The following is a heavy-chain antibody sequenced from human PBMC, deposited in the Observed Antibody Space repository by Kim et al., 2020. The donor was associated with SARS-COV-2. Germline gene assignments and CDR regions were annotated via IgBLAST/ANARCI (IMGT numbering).Heavy chain of an antibody. CDR1: GGSISSYY. D-gene: IGHD4-17*01. V-gene: IGHV4-59*01. CDR3: ARGSHYGDYSIDY. Sequence: SETLSLTCTVSGGSISSYYWSWIRQPPGKGLEWIGYIYYSGSTNYNPSLKSRVTISVDTSKNQFSLKLSSVTAADTAVYYCARGSHYGDYSIDYWGQGTLVTVSS. CDR2: IYYSGST. J-gene: IGHJ4*02.